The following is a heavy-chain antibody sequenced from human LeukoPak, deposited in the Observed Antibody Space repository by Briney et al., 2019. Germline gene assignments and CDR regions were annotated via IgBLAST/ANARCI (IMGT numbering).Heavy chain of an antibody. CDR2: INHSGST. V-gene: IGHV4-39*07. D-gene: IGHD6-13*01. Sequence: SETLSLTCTVSGGSISSSSYYWSWIRQPPGKGLEWIGEINHSGSTNYNPSLKSRVTISVDTSKNQFSLKLSSVTAADTAVYYCARRVGFYSSSWSPYFDYWGQGTLVTVSS. J-gene: IGHJ4*02. CDR1: GGSISSSSYY. CDR3: ARRVGFYSSSWSPYFDY.